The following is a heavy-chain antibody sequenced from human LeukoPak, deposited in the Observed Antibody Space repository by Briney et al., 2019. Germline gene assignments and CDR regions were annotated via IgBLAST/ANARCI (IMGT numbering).Heavy chain of an antibody. J-gene: IGHJ3*02. Sequence: PSQTLSLTCTVSGGSISSGGYYWSWIRQPPGKGLECIGYIYHSGSTYYNPSLKSRVTISVDRSKNQFSLKLSSVTAADTAVYYCAREKTRGIAFDIWGQGTMVTVSS. CDR3: AREKTRGIAFDI. CDR2: IYHSGST. V-gene: IGHV4-30-2*01. CDR1: GGSISSGGYY.